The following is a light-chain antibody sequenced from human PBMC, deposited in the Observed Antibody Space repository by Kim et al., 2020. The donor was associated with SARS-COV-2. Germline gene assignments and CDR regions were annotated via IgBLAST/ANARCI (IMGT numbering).Light chain of an antibody. V-gene: IGKV1-39*01. CDR2: AAS. J-gene: IGKJ1*01. CDR1: QSISSY. Sequence: DIQMTQSPSSLSASVGDRLTITCRASQSISSYLNWYQQKPGKAPKLLIYAASSLQSGVPSRFSGSGSGTDFTLTISSLQPEHFATYYCQQSYSTPRTFGQGTKVDIK. CDR3: QQSYSTPRT.